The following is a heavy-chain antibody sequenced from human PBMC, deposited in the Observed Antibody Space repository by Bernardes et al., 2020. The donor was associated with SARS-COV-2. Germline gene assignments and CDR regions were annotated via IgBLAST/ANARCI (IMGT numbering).Heavy chain of an antibody. V-gene: IGHV3-74*01. CDR1: EFTFGAYW. D-gene: IGHD6-19*01. Sequence: GGSLRLSCAASEFTFGAYWMHWVRQAPGKGLLWVSLINSGGTITTYADSVKGRFTISRDNTKNILYLQMTGLTVEDTAIYYCARSSGWSPFDSWGRGTLVIVSS. CDR2: INSGGTIT. CDR3: ARSSGWSPFDS. J-gene: IGHJ4*02.